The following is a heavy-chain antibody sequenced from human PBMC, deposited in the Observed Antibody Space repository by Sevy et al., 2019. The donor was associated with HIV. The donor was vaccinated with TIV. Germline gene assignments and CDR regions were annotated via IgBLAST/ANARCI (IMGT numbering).Heavy chain of an antibody. CDR1: GFTFSDYN. V-gene: IGHV3-21*01. CDR2: ISGLSNYI. J-gene: IGHJ3*01. CDR3: ARGVRTYDAFDL. D-gene: IGHD6-6*01. Sequence: EGSLRLSCAASGFTFSDYNMNWVRQAPGKGLEWVSYISGLSNYIYYADSVKGRFSISRDNAKNSLFLQMNSLRAEDTALYYCARGVRTYDAFDLWGQGTMVTVSS.